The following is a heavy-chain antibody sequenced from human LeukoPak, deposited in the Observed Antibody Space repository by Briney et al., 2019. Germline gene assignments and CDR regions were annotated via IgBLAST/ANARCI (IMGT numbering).Heavy chain of an antibody. D-gene: IGHD3-10*01. CDR1: GGSISSGGSY. Sequence: SQTLSLTCTVSGGSISSGGSYWSWIRQHPGKGLEWIGYIYYSGSTYYNPSLKSRVTISVDTSKNQFSLKLSSVTAADTAVYYCAREVRFRDYFDYWGQGTLVTVSS. J-gene: IGHJ4*02. V-gene: IGHV4-31*03. CDR2: IYYSGST. CDR3: AREVRFRDYFDY.